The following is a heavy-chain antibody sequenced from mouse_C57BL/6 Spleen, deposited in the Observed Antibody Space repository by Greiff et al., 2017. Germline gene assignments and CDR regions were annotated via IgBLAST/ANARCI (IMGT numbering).Heavy chain of an antibody. CDR1: GYSFTSYY. CDR2: IYPGSGNT. CDR3: AREEKTGFFPYYFDY. D-gene: IGHD4-1*01. V-gene: IGHV1-66*01. Sequence: VQLQQSGPELVKPGASVKISCKASGYSFTSYYIHWVKQRPGQGLEWIGWIYPGSGNTKYNEKFKGKATLTADTSSSTAYMQLSSLTSEDSAVYYCAREEKTGFFPYYFDYWGQGTTLTVSS. J-gene: IGHJ2*01.